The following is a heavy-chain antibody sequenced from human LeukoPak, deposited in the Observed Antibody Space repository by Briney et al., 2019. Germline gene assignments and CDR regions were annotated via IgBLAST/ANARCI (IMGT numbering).Heavy chain of an antibody. CDR3: APLGYCSGGSCPSHYGMDV. CDR2: INHSGST. V-gene: IGHV4-34*01. J-gene: IGHJ6*02. D-gene: IGHD2-15*01. Sequence: SETLSLTCAVYGGSFSGYYWSWIRQPPGKGLEWIGEINHSGSTNYNPSLKSRVTISVDTSKNQFSLKLSSVTAADTAVYYCAPLGYCSGGSCPSHYGMDVWGQGTTVTVSS. CDR1: GGSFSGYY.